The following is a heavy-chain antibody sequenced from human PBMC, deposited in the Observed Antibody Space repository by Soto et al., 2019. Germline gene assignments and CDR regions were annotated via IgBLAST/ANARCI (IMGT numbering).Heavy chain of an antibody. Sequence: IRQPPGKGLEWIGEINHSGSTNYNPSLKSRVTISVDTSKNQFSLKLSSVTAADTAVYYCAREGRYYDSSGYYPRVAFDIWGQGTMVTVSS. D-gene: IGHD3-22*01. CDR3: AREGRYYDSSGYYPRVAFDI. V-gene: IGHV4-34*01. J-gene: IGHJ3*02. CDR2: INHSGST.